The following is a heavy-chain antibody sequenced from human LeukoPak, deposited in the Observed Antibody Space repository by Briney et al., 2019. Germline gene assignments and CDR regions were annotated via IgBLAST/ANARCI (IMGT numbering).Heavy chain of an antibody. V-gene: IGHV3-15*01. D-gene: IGHD2-2*01. CDR2: IKSKTDGWTT. CDR3: VRDQYCASSSCPGAFDL. J-gene: IGHJ3*01. CDR1: GFSINYDW. Sequence: GGSLRLSCAASGFSINYDWMSWVRQAPGKGLEWVGRIKSKTDGWTTEYAAPVKGRFTISRDDSRNTLYLQMSSLKSEDTALYYRVRDQYCASSSCPGAFDLWGQGTVVTVSS.